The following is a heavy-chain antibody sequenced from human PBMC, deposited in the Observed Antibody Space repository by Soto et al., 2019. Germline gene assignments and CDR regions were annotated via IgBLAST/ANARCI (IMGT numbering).Heavy chain of an antibody. Sequence: PGGSLRLSCEASGFSFSDYEMNWVRQAPGGGLEWVAYISRDGATTFYSDSVEGRFVVSRDNAKNSLFLQMDRLTGDDTAVYFCARDTLPAELDYWGQGSLVTVPS. V-gene: IGHV3-48*03. J-gene: IGHJ4*02. D-gene: IGHD1-26*01. CDR3: ARDTLPAELDY. CDR2: ISRDGATT. CDR1: GFSFSDYE.